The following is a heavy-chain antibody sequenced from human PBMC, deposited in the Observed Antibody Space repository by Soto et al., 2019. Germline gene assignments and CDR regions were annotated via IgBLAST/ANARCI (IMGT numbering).Heavy chain of an antibody. V-gene: IGHV3-48*01. CDR1: GFTFSSFH. J-gene: IGHJ4*02. Sequence: GGSLRLSCAASGFTFSSFHMNWVRQAPGRGLEWVAYITSSSDTIYYSDSVKGRFTISRDNGKNSLFLQMNSLKIEDSGVYYCASGTGKSDFDYWGLGILVTVSS. CDR3: ASGTGKSDFDY. D-gene: IGHD1-1*01. CDR2: ITSSSDTI.